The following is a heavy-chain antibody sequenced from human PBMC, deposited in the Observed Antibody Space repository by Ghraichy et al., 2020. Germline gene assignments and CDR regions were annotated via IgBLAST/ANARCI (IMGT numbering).Heavy chain of an antibody. CDR2: INAAHGNT. CDR3: ARALSAAPFDY. CDR1: GYTFSSYA. Sequence: SVKVSCKTSGYTFSSYAIHWVRQAPGQRLEWMGWINAAHGNTKYSQSFQGRITITRDTSASIAFMELSSLRSEDTAVYYCARALSAAPFDYWGQGTLVIVSS. V-gene: IGHV1-3*01. D-gene: IGHD2/OR15-2a*01. J-gene: IGHJ4*02.